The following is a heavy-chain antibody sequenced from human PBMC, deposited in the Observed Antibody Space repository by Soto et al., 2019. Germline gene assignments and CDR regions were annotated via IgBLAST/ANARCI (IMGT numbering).Heavy chain of an antibody. Sequence: PGGSLILSCAASGFTFSTYARSWVRQAPGRGLEWVSTITGGGGSAYYADSVKGRFTISRDNSRNTLYLQMNSLRVEDTAIYSCAKTPWGRYCAYGICYPLDYWGQGSLVTVSS. V-gene: IGHV3-23*01. J-gene: IGHJ4*02. D-gene: IGHD2-8*01. CDR2: ITGGGGSA. CDR1: GFTFSTYA. CDR3: AKTPWGRYCAYGICYPLDY.